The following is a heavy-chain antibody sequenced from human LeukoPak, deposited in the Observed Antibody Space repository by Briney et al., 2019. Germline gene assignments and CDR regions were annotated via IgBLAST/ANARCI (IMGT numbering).Heavy chain of an antibody. CDR1: GGSFSGYY. CDR2: INHSGST. CDR3: ARAGRSPGHRIAAAGPPRYFDL. D-gene: IGHD6-13*01. J-gene: IGHJ2*01. V-gene: IGHV4-34*01. Sequence: SETLSLTCAVYGGSFSGYYWSWIRQPPGKGLEWIGEINHSGSTNYNPSLESRVTISVDTSKNQFSLKLSSVTAADTAVYYCARAGRSPGHRIAAAGPPRYFDLWGRGTLVTVSS.